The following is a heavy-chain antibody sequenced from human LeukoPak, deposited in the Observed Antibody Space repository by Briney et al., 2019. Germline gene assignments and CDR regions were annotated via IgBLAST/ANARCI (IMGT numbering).Heavy chain of an antibody. D-gene: IGHD2-15*01. CDR3: ARLGEVVVAANWFDP. V-gene: IGHV3-48*03. CDR2: ISSSGSTI. J-gene: IGHJ5*02. CDR1: GFTFSSYE. Sequence: PGGSLRLSCAASGFTFSSYEMNWVRQAPGKGLEWVSYISSSGSTIYYADSVKGRLTISRDNAKNSLYLQMSSLRAEDTAVYYCARLGEVVVAANWFDPWGQGTLVTVSS.